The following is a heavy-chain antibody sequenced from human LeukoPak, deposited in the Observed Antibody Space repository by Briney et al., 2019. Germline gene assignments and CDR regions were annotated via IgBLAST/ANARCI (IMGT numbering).Heavy chain of an antibody. J-gene: IGHJ4*02. CDR3: AREQQLVRFDY. D-gene: IGHD6-13*01. Sequence: PGGSLRLSCAASGFTFSSYAMHWVRQAPGKGLEYVSATSSNGGSTYYANSVKGRFTISRDNSKNTLYLQMGSLRAEDMAVYYCAREQQLVRFDYWGQGTLVTVSS. CDR2: TSSNGGST. CDR1: GFTFSSYA. V-gene: IGHV3-64*01.